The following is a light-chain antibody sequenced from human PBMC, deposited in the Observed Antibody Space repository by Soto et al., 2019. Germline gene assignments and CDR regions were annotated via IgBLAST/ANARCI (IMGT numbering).Light chain of an antibody. CDR1: QSVSNN. J-gene: IGKJ1*01. CDR2: GAS. CDR3: QQYNNWWT. Sequence: EVVMTQSPATLSVSPGERATLSCRASQSVSNNLAWYQQKPGQAPRLLIYGASTRATGIPARFSGSGSWTAFTLTIRSLQAEDVEVDYCQQYNNWWTFGQGTKVEIK. V-gene: IGKV3-15*01.